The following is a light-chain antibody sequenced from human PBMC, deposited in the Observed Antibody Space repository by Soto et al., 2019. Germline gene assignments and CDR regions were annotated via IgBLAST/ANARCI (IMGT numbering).Light chain of an antibody. CDR2: GAS. V-gene: IGKV3-20*01. Sequence: EIVLTQSPGTLSLSPGERATLSCRASQSVSSSYLAWHQQKPGQAPMLLIYGASSRDTGIPDRFSGSGSGTDFTLTISRLEPEDFAVYYCQQYGSSPLITFGQGTRLEIK. CDR1: QSVSSSY. CDR3: QQYGSSPLIT. J-gene: IGKJ5*01.